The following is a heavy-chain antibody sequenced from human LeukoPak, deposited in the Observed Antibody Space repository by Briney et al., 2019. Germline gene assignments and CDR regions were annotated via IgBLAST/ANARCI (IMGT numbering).Heavy chain of an antibody. CDR3: ARMGRIVGATSAGYYFDY. CDR2: ISTYNGHT. J-gene: IGHJ4*02. Sequence: ASVKVSCKASGYTFTTYGVSWVRQAPGQGLEWMGWISTYNGHTNFAQKLQGRITMTTDTSTSTAYMELRSLRSDDTAVYYCARMGRIVGATSAGYYFDYWGQGTLVTVSS. CDR1: GYTFTTYG. D-gene: IGHD1-26*01. V-gene: IGHV1-18*01.